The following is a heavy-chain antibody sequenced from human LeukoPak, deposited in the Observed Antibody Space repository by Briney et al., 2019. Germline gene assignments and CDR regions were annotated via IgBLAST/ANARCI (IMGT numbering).Heavy chain of an antibody. CDR1: GYTFTSYG. Sequence: GASVKVSCKASGYTFTSYGISWVRQAPGQGLEWMGWISAYNGNTNYAQKLQGRVTMTTDTSTSTAYMELRSLRSDDTAVYYCARVLIVVVPAAIQENWFDPWGQGTLVTVSS. V-gene: IGHV1-18*01. D-gene: IGHD2-2*01. CDR2: ISAYNGNT. J-gene: IGHJ5*02. CDR3: ARVLIVVVPAAIQENWFDP.